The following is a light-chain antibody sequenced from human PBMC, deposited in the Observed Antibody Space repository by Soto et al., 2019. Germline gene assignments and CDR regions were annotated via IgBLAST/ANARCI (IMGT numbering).Light chain of an antibody. Sequence: DIQMTQSPSSLSASVGDRVTITCRASQGISNYLAWYQQKPGKVPKLLIYAASTLQSGVPSRFSGSGSGTDFTLAISSLQPEDVATYYCQKYDSAPSLTFGGGTRVEIK. CDR2: AAS. CDR3: QKYDSAPSLT. CDR1: QGISNY. J-gene: IGKJ4*01. V-gene: IGKV1-27*01.